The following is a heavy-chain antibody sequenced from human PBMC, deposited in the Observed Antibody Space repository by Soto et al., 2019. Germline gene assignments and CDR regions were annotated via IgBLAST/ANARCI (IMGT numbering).Heavy chain of an antibody. Sequence: QVQLVQSGAKVKRPGSSVKVSCKASGGTFNSHIINWVRQAPGQGLEWVGRVVPLLGIESHPQKFKDRLRITADTSTGSVFMELSKLSPEDTAVYSGTTALPEIDVGTGPRPHFDSWGPGILVTVSS. CDR2: VVPLLGIE. CDR1: GGTFNSHI. V-gene: IGHV1-69*02. CDR3: TTALPEIDVGTGPRPHFDS. J-gene: IGHJ4*02. D-gene: IGHD1-1*01.